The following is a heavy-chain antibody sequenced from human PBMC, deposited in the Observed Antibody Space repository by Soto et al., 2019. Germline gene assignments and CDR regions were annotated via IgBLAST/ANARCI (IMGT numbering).Heavy chain of an antibody. V-gene: IGHV4-59*01. CDR3: ATYGYNYDGYFDY. J-gene: IGHJ4*02. Sequence: PWETLSLTCAVSGGSISSYYWSWIRQPPGKGLEWIGYIYYSGSTNYNPSLKSRVTISVDTSKNQFSLKLSSVTAADTAVYYCATYGYNYDGYFDYWGQGTLVTVSS. D-gene: IGHD5-12*01. CDR1: GGSISSYY. CDR2: IYYSGST.